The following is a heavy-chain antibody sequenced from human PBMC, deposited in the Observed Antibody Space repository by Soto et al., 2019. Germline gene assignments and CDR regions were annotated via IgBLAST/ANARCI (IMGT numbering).Heavy chain of an antibody. CDR2: INPDSGAT. Sequence: HEHLVRSGAEVQRPGASLKVSCKASGYSFTGYYIHWVRQAPGQGLEWMGWINPDSGATNYAQNFQGRVTLTSDTSISTASMDLTSLTSDDTAVYYCARGDYGTGGYPFPYFDYWGQGTLVIVSS. CDR3: ARGDYGTGGYPFPYFDY. D-gene: IGHD2-8*02. V-gene: IGHV1-2*02. J-gene: IGHJ4*02. CDR1: GYSFTGYY.